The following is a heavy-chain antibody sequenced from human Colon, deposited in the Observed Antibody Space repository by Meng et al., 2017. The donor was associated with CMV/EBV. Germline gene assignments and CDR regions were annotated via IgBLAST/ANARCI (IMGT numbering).Heavy chain of an antibody. V-gene: IGHV3-30*02. D-gene: IGHD2-2*02. CDR2: IRYDGSNK. Sequence: GGSLRLSCAASGFTFSYYYMSGVRQAPGKGLEWVAFIRYDGSNKYYADSVKGRFTISRDNSKNTLYLQMNSLRAEDTAVYYCAKVDQLLYKEPHYYGMDVWGQGTTVTVSS. CDR1: GFTFSYYY. CDR3: AKVDQLLYKEPHYYGMDV. J-gene: IGHJ6*02.